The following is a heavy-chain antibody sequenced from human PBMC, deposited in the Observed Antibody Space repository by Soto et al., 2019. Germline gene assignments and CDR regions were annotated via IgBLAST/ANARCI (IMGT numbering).Heavy chain of an antibody. CDR2: IYYSGST. CDR1: GGSISSSSYY. J-gene: IGHJ6*03. CDR3: ASGAFWSGYYPRNYYYYYMDV. Sequence: PSETLSLTCTVSGGSISSSSYYWSWIRQPPGKGLEWIGYIYYSGSTNYNPSLKSRVTISVDTSKNQFSLKLSSVTAADTAVYYCASGAFWSGYYPRNYYYYYMDVWGKGTTVTVSS. D-gene: IGHD3-3*01. V-gene: IGHV4-61*05.